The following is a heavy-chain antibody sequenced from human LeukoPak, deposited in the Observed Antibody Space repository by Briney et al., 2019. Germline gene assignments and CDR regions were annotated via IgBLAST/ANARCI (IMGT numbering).Heavy chain of an antibody. Sequence: GASVKVSCKVSGYTLTELSMHWVRQAPGKGLEWMGGFDPEDGETIYAQKFQGRVTMTEDTSTDTAYMELSSLRSEDTAVYYCATLDYGVMGGAFDIWGQGTMVTVSS. CDR1: GYTLTELS. V-gene: IGHV1-24*01. CDR2: FDPEDGET. D-gene: IGHD4-17*01. J-gene: IGHJ3*02. CDR3: ATLDYGVMGGAFDI.